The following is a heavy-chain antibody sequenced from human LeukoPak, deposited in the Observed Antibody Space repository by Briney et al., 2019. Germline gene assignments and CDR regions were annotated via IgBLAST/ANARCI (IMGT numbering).Heavy chain of an antibody. CDR2: ISGSDGST. Sequence: PGGSLRLSCAASGFTFSSYAMSWVRQAPGKGLEWVSAISGSDGSTYYADSVKGRFTISRDNSKNTLYLQMNSLRAEDTAVYYCAKDPFGIVVVLFQHWGQGTLVTVSS. D-gene: IGHD3-22*01. J-gene: IGHJ1*01. CDR3: AKDPFGIVVVLFQH. V-gene: IGHV3-23*01. CDR1: GFTFSSYA.